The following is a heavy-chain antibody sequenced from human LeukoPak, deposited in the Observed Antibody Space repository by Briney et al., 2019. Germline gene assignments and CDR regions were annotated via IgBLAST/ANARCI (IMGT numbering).Heavy chain of an antibody. CDR1: GGSISSYY. CDR3: ARGLNRNDYGDYGY. CDR2: IYYSGST. J-gene: IGHJ4*02. D-gene: IGHD4-17*01. V-gene: IGHV4-59*01. Sequence: SETLSLTCTVSGGSISSYYWSWIRQPAGKGLEWIGYIYYSGSTSYNPSLKGRVTISVDTSKNQFSLKLSSVTAADTAVYYCARGLNRNDYGDYGYWGQGTLVTVSS.